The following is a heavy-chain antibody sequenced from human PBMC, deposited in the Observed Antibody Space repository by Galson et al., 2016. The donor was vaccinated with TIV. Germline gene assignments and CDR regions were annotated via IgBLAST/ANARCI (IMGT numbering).Heavy chain of an antibody. Sequence: SVKVSCKASGYTFTSYHINWVRQATGQGLEWMGWINPDSGNTGYVQKFQGRVTMTRNISASTVYMELSSLRSEDTAVYYCARSWSVVAPNWGDPWGQGTLVTVSS. CDR3: ARSWSVVAPNWGDP. J-gene: IGHJ5*02. D-gene: IGHD2-2*01. CDR2: INPDSGNT. CDR1: GYTFTSYH. V-gene: IGHV1-8*02.